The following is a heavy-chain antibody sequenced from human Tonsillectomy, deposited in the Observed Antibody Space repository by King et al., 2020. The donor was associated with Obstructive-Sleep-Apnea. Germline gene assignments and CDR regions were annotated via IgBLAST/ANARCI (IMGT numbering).Heavy chain of an antibody. D-gene: IGHD6-13*01. Sequence: TLKESGPTLVKPTQTLTLTCTFSGFSLSHSGGGGGWIRQPPGTALEWPALIYWDDDKRYSPSLKSRVTITKDTSKNQVVLTMTNMDPVDTATYYCAHSRFSSSLWGMDVWGQGTTVTVSS. CDR1: GFSLSHSGGG. J-gene: IGHJ6*02. CDR3: AHSRFSSSLWGMDV. V-gene: IGHV2-5*02. CDR2: IYWDDDK.